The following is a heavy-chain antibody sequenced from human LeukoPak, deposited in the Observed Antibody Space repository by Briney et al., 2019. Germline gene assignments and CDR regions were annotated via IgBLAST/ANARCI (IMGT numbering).Heavy chain of an antibody. CDR3: ARAGDRQWKLIQDFDY. CDR2: VSNSGDYI. D-gene: IGHD1-26*01. Sequence: GGSLRLSCAASGFSFSSYRMNWVRQAPGKGLEWVSSVSNSGDYIHYADSVKGRFTISRDNSKNSLYLQMNSLTVEDTAVYYCARAGDRQWKLIQDFDYWGQGTLVTVSS. CDR1: GFSFSSYR. V-gene: IGHV3-21*06. J-gene: IGHJ4*02.